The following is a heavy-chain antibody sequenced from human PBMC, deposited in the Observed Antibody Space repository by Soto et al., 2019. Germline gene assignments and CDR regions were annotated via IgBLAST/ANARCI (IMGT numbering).Heavy chain of an antibody. J-gene: IGHJ3*01. CDR3: ASDYDILTDHDAFDL. CDR2: IYSGGST. CDR1: GFTVSRDY. D-gene: IGHD3-9*01. Sequence: HLGGSLRLSCAASGFTVSRDYMSWVRLAPGKGMEWVSVIYSGGSTYYADSVKGRFTTSRDNSKNTLYLQMNSLRAEDTAVYYCASDYDILTDHDAFDLRGQGTMVTVPS. V-gene: IGHV3-66*01.